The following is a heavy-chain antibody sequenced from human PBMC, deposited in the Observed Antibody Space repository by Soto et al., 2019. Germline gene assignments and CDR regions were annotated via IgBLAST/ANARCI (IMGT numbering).Heavy chain of an antibody. V-gene: IGHV1-8*01. J-gene: IGHJ6*02. CDR1: GYTFTSYD. D-gene: IGHD1-7*01. Sequence: QVQLVQSGAEVKKPGASVKVSCKASGYTFTSYDINWVRQATGQGLEWMGWMNPNSGNTGYAQKFQGRVTMTRNTSLTTADMEVSSLRSDDTAVYYCARGGYNWNYRGGGYGMDVWGQGTTVTFSS. CDR2: MNPNSGNT. CDR3: ARGGYNWNYRGGGYGMDV.